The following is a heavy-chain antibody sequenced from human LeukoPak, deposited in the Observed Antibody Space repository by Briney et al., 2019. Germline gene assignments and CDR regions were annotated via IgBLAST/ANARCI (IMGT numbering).Heavy chain of an antibody. Sequence: SETLSLTCTVSGGSISSYYWSWIRQPPGKGLEWIGYISYSGSTNSNPSLKSRVTISVDTSKNQFSLKVSSVTAADTAVYYCARYVWGSYPTFEDYWGQGTLVTVSS. CDR2: ISYSGST. D-gene: IGHD3-16*02. V-gene: IGHV4-59*01. J-gene: IGHJ4*02. CDR3: ARYVWGSYPTFEDY. CDR1: GGSISSYY.